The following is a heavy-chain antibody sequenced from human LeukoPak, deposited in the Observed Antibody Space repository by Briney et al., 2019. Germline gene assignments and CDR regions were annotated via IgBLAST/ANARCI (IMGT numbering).Heavy chain of an antibody. J-gene: IGHJ4*02. V-gene: IGHV3-48*01. CDR2: ISSSSSTI. CDR1: GFTFSSYS. D-gene: IGHD3-10*01. Sequence: GGSLRLSCAASGFTFSSYSMNWVRQAPGKGLEWVSYISSSSSTIYYADSVKGRFTISRDNAKNSLYLQMNSLRAEDTAVYYCARRVWCLYGSGSCHTVFFDYWGQGTLVTVSS. CDR3: ARRVWCLYGSGSCHTVFFDY.